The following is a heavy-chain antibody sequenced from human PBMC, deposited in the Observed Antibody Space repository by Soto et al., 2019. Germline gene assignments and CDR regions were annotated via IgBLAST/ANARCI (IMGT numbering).Heavy chain of an antibody. CDR1: GGTFSSYA. CDR3: ASGDYSNRGGYYGMDV. D-gene: IGHD4-4*01. J-gene: IGHJ6*02. CDR2: IIPIFGTA. Sequence: QVQLVQSGAEVKKPGSSVKVSCKASGGTFSSYAISWVRQAPGQGLEWMGGIIPIFGTANYAQKFQGRVTITADDSTRTAYMELSSLRSEDTAVYYSASGDYSNRGGYYGMDVWGQGTTVTVSS. V-gene: IGHV1-69*12.